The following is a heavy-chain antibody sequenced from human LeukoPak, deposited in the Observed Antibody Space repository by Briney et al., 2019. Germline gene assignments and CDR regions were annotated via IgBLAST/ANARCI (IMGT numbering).Heavy chain of an antibody. J-gene: IGHJ5*02. V-gene: IGHV4-30-2*01. D-gene: IGHD4-17*01. CDR2: IYHSGST. CDR3: ARDGDYVSPPA. Sequence: PSQTLSLTCTVSGGSISSGGYYWSWIRQPPGKGLEWIGYIYHSGSTYYNPSLKSRVTISVDRSKNQFSLKLTSVTAADTGVYYCARDGDYVSPPAWGPGTLVTVSS. CDR1: GGSISSGGYY.